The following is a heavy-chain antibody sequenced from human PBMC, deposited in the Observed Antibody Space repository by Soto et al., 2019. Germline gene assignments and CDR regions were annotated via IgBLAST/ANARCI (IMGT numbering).Heavy chain of an antibody. J-gene: IGHJ6*02. Sequence: SETLSLTCTVSGGSISSYYWSWIRQPPGKGLEWIGYIYYSGSTNYNPSLKSRVTISVDTSKNQFSLKLSSVTAADAAVYYCARLYGGNPYYYYYGMDVWGQGTTVTVSS. D-gene: IGHD2-15*01. CDR2: IYYSGST. CDR1: GGSISSYY. V-gene: IGHV4-59*01. CDR3: ARLYGGNPYYYYYGMDV.